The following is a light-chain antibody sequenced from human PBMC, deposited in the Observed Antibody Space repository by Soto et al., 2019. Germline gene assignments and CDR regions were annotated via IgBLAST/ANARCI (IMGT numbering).Light chain of an antibody. CDR2: DGS. J-gene: IGLJ2*01. CDR1: SSDVGGYDF. CDR3: CSYAGDLAL. V-gene: IGLV2-11*01. Sequence: PVLGQPPSVAGSLGESGTICCTGTSSDVGGYDFVSWYQQHPGKAPKLRISDGSKRPSGVPDRFSGSKSGNTASLPISGLQAEDEADYYCCSYAGDLALFGGGTKVTVL.